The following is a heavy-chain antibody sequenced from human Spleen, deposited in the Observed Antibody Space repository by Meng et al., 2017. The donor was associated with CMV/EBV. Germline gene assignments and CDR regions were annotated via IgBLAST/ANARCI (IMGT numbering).Heavy chain of an antibody. CDR3: ARADSSSSGPPDY. D-gene: IGHD6-6*01. Sequence: GGSLRLSCAASGFTFSDYYMSWIRQAPGKGLEYVSAISSNGGSTYYADSVKGRFTISRDNSKNTLYLQMGSLRAEDMAVYYCARADSSSSGPPDYWGQGTLVTVSS. CDR2: ISSNGGST. V-gene: IGHV3-64*02. CDR1: GFTFSDYY. J-gene: IGHJ4*02.